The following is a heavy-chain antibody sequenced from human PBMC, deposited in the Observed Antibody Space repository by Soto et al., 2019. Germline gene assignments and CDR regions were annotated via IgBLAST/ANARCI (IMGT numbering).Heavy chain of an antibody. CDR2: IKEDGTEE. D-gene: IGHD2-15*01. CDR3: ARCGREVDY. J-gene: IGHJ4*02. CDR1: GFTFSHYC. V-gene: IGHV3-7*01. Sequence: EVQLVESGGDLVQPGGSLRLSCAVSGFTFSHYCMTWVRQAPGNGLEWVANIKEDGTEENYVDSVKGRFTISRDNAKNSLYLQMISVRPEDTAVYYCARCGREVDYWGQGTLVVVSS.